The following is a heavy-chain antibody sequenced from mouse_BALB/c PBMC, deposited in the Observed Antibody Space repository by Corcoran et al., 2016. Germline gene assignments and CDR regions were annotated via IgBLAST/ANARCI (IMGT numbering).Heavy chain of an antibody. CDR3: ARWDWYFDV. CDR1: GFNIKDTY. V-gene: IGHV14-3*02. J-gene: IGHJ1*01. Sequence: EVQLQQSGAELVKPGASVKLSCTASGFNIKDTYMPWVKQRPEQGLEWIGRIDPANGNTKYDPKFQGKATITADPSSNTAYLQLSSLSSEDTAVYYCARWDWYFDVWGAGTTVTVSP. CDR2: IDPANGNT.